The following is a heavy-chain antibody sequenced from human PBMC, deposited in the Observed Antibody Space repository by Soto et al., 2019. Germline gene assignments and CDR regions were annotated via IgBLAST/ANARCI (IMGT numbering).Heavy chain of an antibody. CDR3: ARVGSAIFGVVQYYYYYYGMDV. CDR1: GGSFSGYY. J-gene: IGHJ6*02. V-gene: IGHV4-34*01. CDR2: INHSGST. D-gene: IGHD3-3*01. Sequence: GPGPEKASETLSLTCAVYGGSFSGYYWSWIRQPPGKGLEWIGEINHSGSTNYNPSLKSRVTISVDTSKNQCSLKLSSVTAADTAVYYCARVGSAIFGVVQYYYYYYGMDVWGQGTTVTVSS.